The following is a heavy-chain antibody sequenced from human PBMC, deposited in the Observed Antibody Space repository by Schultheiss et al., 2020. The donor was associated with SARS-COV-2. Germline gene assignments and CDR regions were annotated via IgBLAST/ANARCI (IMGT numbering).Heavy chain of an antibody. CDR2: INPNSGGT. D-gene: IGHD3-3*01. Sequence: ASVKVSCKASGYTFTGYYMHWVRQAPGQGLEWMGWINPNSGGTNYAQKFQGRVTMTRDTSISTAYMELSRLRSDDTAVYYCARLGDDFWSGPPGWSDPWGQGTLVTVSS. CDR1: GYTFTGYY. CDR3: ARLGDDFWSGPPGWSDP. V-gene: IGHV1-2*02. J-gene: IGHJ5*02.